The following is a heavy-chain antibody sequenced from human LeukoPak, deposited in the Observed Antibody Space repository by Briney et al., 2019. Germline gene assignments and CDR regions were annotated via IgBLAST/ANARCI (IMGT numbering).Heavy chain of an antibody. V-gene: IGHV4-4*07. J-gene: IGHJ3*02. CDR3: ARHGGIVVGNDVFDI. D-gene: IGHD2-2*01. Sequence: SEALSLTCTVSGGPVSSYYWSWIRQPAGKGLEWIGRIYSSGTTDYNPSLKSRVTMSVDRPKNQFSLKLSSVTAADTAVYYCARHGGIVVGNDVFDIWGQGTMVTVSS. CDR1: GGPVSSYY. CDR2: IYSSGTT.